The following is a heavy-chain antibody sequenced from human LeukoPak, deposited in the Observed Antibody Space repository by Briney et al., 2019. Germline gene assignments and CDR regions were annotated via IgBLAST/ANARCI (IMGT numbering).Heavy chain of an antibody. Sequence: GGSLRLSCAASGFTVSSNYMSWVRQAPGKGLEWVSVIYSGGSTYYADSVKGRFTISRDNSKNTPHLQMNSLRAEDTAVYYCARDDLPIVGATNYWGQGTLVTVSS. V-gene: IGHV3-66*01. D-gene: IGHD1-26*01. CDR3: ARDDLPIVGATNY. CDR1: GFTVSSNY. J-gene: IGHJ4*02. CDR2: IYSGGST.